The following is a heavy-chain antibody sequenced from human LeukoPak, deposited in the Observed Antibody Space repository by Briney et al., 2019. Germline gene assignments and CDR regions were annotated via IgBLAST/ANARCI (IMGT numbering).Heavy chain of an antibody. CDR2: ISASGGKT. V-gene: IGHV3-23*01. CDR1: GFIFDDYA. Sequence: GGSLRLSCAASGFIFDDYAMSWVRQVPGKGLECVSVISASGGKTYYADSVKGRFTISRDNAKNTLYLQMISLRAEDTAIYYCARASTFGYPNPIVFDNWGQGTLVTVSS. J-gene: IGHJ4*02. CDR3: ARASTFGYPNPIVFDN. D-gene: IGHD3-22*01.